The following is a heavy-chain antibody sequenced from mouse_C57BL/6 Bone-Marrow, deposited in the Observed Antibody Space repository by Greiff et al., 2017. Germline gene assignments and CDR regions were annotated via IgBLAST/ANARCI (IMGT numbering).Heavy chain of an antibody. CDR3: TREGWLPSAWFAD. V-gene: IGHV5-9-1*02. CDR2: ISSGGDYI. Sequence: DVMLVESGEGLVKPGGSLKLSCAASGFTFSSYAMSWVRQTPEKRLEWVAYISSGGDYIYYADTVKGRFTISRDNAMNTLYLQMSRLKSEDTAMYYCTREGWLPSAWFADWGQGTLVTVSA. J-gene: IGHJ3*01. D-gene: IGHD2-3*01. CDR1: GFTFSSYA.